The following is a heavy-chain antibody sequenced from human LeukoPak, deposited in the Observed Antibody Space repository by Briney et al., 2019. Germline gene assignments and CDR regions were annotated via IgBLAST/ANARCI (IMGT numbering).Heavy chain of an antibody. J-gene: IGHJ4*02. D-gene: IGHD2-2*01. V-gene: IGHV1-2*02. CDR1: GYTFTGYY. CDR3: ARVGCSSTSCLEYYFDY. Sequence: ASVKVSCKASGYTFTGYYMHWVRQAPGQGLEWMGWINPNSGGTNYAQKFQGRVTMTRDTSISTAYMELSRLRSDDTAVYYCARVGCSSTSCLEYYFDYWGQGTLVTVSS. CDR2: INPNSGGT.